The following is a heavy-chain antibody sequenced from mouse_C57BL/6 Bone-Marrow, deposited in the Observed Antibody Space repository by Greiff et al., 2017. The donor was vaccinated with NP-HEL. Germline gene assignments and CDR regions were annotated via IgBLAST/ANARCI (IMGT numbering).Heavy chain of an antibody. J-gene: IGHJ4*01. CDR2: IWSGGST. CDR1: GFSLTSYG. D-gene: IGHD2-1*01. Sequence: QVHVKQSGPGLVQPSQRLSITCTVSGFSLTSYGVHWVRQSPGKGLEWLGVIWSGGSTDYHAAFISRLSISKDNSKSQVFFKMNSLQADDTAIYYCARNRGNYFYYYAMDYWGQGTSVTVSS. CDR3: ARNRGNYFYYYAMDY. V-gene: IGHV2-2*01.